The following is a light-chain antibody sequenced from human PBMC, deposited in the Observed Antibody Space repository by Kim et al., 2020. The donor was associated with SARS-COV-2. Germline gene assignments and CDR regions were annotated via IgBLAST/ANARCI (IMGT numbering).Light chain of an antibody. J-gene: IGKJ4*01. V-gene: IGKV3-15*01. CDR1: QRPSNN. CDR2: ATS. CDR3: EQYNSWPPT. Sequence: SVSPGEGATLPCRAGQRPSNNIAWYQQKPGQAPRLIIFATSTRATGIPARFSGSGSGTEFTLTNNSLKSEDFAVYYGEQYNSWPPTFGGGTKVEI.